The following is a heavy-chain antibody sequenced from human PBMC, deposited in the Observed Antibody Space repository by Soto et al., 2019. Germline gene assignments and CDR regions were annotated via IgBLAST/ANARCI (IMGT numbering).Heavy chain of an antibody. CDR3: ARMRGMLLGSFDV. CDR1: GGSFRNNA. J-gene: IGHJ3*01. D-gene: IGHD3-16*01. Sequence: QEKLVQTGAEVKKPGSSVKVSCKTSGGSFRNNAFSWVRQAPGQGLEWMGQILPVYNTTNYARKFQGRVTITADKSTTTIHMELSTVRSDDTALYYCARMRGMLLGSFDVWGQGTTVSVSS. CDR2: ILPVYNTT. V-gene: IGHV1-69*06.